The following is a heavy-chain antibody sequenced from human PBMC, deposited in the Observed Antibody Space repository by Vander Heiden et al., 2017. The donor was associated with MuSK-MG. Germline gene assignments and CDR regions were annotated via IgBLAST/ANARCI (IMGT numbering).Heavy chain of an antibody. Sequence: QVQLQQWGAGLVRPSETLSLTCAVSGGSFTTFTGFYWSWIRQPPGKGLEWIGQINPSVSINYNPSLKSRVTISVDTSKKQFSLKLTSVTAADTAVYYCARGHDTAMVYWFDSWGLGTRSPSPQ. CDR1: GGSFTTFTGFY. V-gene: IGHV4-34*01. J-gene: IGHJ5*01. CDR3: ARGHDTAMVYWFDS. CDR2: INPSVSI. D-gene: IGHD5-18*01.